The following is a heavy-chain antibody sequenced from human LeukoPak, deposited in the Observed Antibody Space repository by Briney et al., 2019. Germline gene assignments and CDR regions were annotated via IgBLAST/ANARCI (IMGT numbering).Heavy chain of an antibody. CDR2: ISYDGTTK. V-gene: IGHV3-30-3*01. Sequence: GGSLRLSCAASGFTLSTYDMHWVRQAPGKGLEWGAVISYDGTTKYYAESVKGRFTISRDNSKDTLYLQMNSLRAEDTAVYYCARDPGAVVVAAYYFDYWGQGTLVTVSS. CDR1: GFTLSTYD. D-gene: IGHD2-15*01. J-gene: IGHJ4*02. CDR3: ARDPGAVVVAAYYFDY.